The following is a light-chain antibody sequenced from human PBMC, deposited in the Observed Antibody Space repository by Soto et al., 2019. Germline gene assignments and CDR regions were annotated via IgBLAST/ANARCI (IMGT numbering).Light chain of an antibody. CDR1: QIVRTS. J-gene: IGKJ5*01. CDR3: RQRNTRLPLT. CDR2: YAA. Sequence: VLTQSTVTLSLSPGESATLSCRVIQIVRTSFACCQVKPGQAPTQLLYYAASRASGVPARICGGGAAGNDSTINISRVPNDDARYYCRQRNTRLPLTFGQGTRLEIK. V-gene: IGKV3-11*02.